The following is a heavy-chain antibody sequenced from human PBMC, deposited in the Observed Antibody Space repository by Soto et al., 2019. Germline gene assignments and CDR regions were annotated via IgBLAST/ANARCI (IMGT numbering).Heavy chain of an antibody. Sequence: SVKVSCKASGGTFSSYAISWVRQAPGQGLEWMGGIIPIFGTGNYAQKFQGRVTITADESTSTAYMELSSLRSEDTAVYYCARARTSSCPVGCWFDPWGQGTLVNVSS. CDR1: GGTFSSYA. V-gene: IGHV1-69*13. D-gene: IGHD2-15*01. J-gene: IGHJ5*02. CDR3: ARARTSSCPVGCWFDP. CDR2: IIPIFGTG.